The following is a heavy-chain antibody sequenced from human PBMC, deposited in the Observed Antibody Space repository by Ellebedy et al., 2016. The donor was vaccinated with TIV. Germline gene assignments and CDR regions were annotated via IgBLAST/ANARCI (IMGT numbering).Heavy chain of an antibody. J-gene: IGHJ6*02. Sequence: MPGGSLRLSCTVPGGSISRYYWSWIRQPPGKGLEWIGYIYYSGSTNYNPSLKSRVTISVDTSKNQFSLKLSSVTAADTAVYYCARGSYGMDVWGQGTTVTVSS. V-gene: IGHV4-59*01. CDR2: IYYSGST. CDR3: ARGSYGMDV. CDR1: GGSISRYY.